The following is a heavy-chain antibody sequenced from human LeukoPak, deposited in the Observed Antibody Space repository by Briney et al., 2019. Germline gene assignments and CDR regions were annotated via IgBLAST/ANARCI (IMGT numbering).Heavy chain of an antibody. Sequence: SETLSLTCTVSGGSISSYYWSWIRQPAGKGLEWIGRIYTSGSTNYNPSLKSRVTMSVDTSKNQFSLQLSSVTAADTAVYYCARDTYYYDSSGYSNFDYWGQGTLVTVSS. CDR2: IYTSGST. CDR1: GGSISSYY. J-gene: IGHJ4*02. D-gene: IGHD3-22*01. V-gene: IGHV4-4*07. CDR3: ARDTYYYDSSGYSNFDY.